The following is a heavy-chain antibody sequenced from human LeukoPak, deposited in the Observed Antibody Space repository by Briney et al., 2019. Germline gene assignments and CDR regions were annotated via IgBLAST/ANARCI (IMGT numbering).Heavy chain of an antibody. CDR1: GFTFRSYA. V-gene: IGHV3-23*01. CDR2: ISYNGDRT. Sequence: PGGSLRLSCAASGFTFRSYAMSWVRQAPGKGLEWVSVISYNGDRTYYADSVKGRFTISRDNSKNTLYLQMTSLRAEDTAAYYCAKQIGYCTTSSCYVLLDYWGQGSLVTVSS. J-gene: IGHJ4*02. CDR3: AKQIGYCTTSSCYVLLDY. D-gene: IGHD2-2*03.